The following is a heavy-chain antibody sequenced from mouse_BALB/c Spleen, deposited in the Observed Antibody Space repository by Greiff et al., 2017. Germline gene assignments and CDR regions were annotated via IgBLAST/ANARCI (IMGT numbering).Heavy chain of an antibody. CDR2: ISPGNGDI. Sequence: LQESDTELVKPGASVKISCKASGYTFTDHAIHWVKQRPEQGLEWIGYISPGNGDIKYNEKFKGKATLTADKSSSTAYMQLNSLTSEDTAVYYCNAAGTESYFDYWGQGTTLTVSS. CDR1: GYTFTDHA. CDR3: NAAGTESYFDY. J-gene: IGHJ2*01. V-gene: IGHV1S53*03. D-gene: IGHD4-1*01.